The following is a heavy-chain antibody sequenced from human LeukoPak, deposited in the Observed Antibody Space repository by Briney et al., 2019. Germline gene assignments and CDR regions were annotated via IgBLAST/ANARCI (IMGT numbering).Heavy chain of an antibody. V-gene: IGHV4-38-2*02. CDR1: GYSISSGYY. J-gene: IGHJ4*02. CDR2: IYHSGST. CDR3: ASDSSSYYYFDY. Sequence: SETLSLTCTVSGYSISSGYYWGWIRQPPGKGLEWIGSIYHSGSTYYNSSLKSRVTISVDTSKNQFSLKLSSVTAADTAVYYCASDSSSYYYFDYWGQGTLVTVSS. D-gene: IGHD3-22*01.